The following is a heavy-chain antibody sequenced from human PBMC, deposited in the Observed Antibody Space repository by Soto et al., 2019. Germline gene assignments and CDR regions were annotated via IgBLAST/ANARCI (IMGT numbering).Heavy chain of an antibody. CDR3: ARVSDDYGDYYFDY. D-gene: IGHD4-17*01. V-gene: IGHV3-48*01. CDR1: GFTFSSYS. CDR2: ISSSSSTI. J-gene: IGHJ4*02. Sequence: EVQLVESGGGLVQPGGSLRLSCAASGFTFSSYSMNWVRQAPGKGLEWVSYISSSSSTIYYADSVKGRFTISRDNAKNALYLQMNGLRAEDTAVYYCARVSDDYGDYYFDYWGQGTLVTVSS.